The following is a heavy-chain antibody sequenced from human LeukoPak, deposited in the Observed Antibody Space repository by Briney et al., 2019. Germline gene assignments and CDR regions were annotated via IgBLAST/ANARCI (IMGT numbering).Heavy chain of an antibody. J-gene: IGHJ4*02. CDR1: GFTFRSHA. CDR3: ARDGFTGPVTAYLEY. Sequence: PGGSLRLSCSASGFTFRSHAMHWVRQAPGEGLVWVSRLKGDGSEASYADSVNGRFTISRDNANNTLYLQMSSLRAEDTAVYYCARDGFTGPVTAYLEYWGQGAPVTVSS. V-gene: IGHV3-74*01. D-gene: IGHD2-21*02. CDR2: LKGDGSEA.